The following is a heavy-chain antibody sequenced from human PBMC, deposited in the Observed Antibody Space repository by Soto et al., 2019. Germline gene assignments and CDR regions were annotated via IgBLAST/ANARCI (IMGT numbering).Heavy chain of an antibody. D-gene: IGHD5-12*01. CDR3: ATPGGFGMDV. Sequence: ESLKISCQGSGSNFATHWIGWVRHKAGKGLEWMGIIFPGDAETRYSPSFQGHITISADKSISIAYLRWSSLKASDTGMYYCATPGGFGMDVWGQGTTVTVSS. CDR1: GSNFATHW. J-gene: IGHJ6*02. V-gene: IGHV5-51*01. CDR2: IFPGDAET.